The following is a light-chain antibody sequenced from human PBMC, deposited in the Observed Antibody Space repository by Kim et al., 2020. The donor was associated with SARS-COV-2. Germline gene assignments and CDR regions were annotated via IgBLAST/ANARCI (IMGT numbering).Light chain of an antibody. Sequence: DIQMTQSPSSLSASVGDRVTVTCRASQSISNYLNWYQQKQGKAPKLLIYAASSLQSGVPSRFSGSGSGTDFTLTISSLQPKDFATYYCQQSYSTPYTFGQGTKLEI. CDR1: QSISNY. V-gene: IGKV1-39*01. J-gene: IGKJ2*01. CDR3: QQSYSTPYT. CDR2: AAS.